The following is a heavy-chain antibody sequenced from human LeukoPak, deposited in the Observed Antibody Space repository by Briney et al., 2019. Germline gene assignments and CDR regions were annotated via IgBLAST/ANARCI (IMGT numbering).Heavy chain of an antibody. CDR2: IYYSGST. D-gene: IGHD5-18*01. CDR3: ARLSAGQLWPQSYYYYYGMDV. V-gene: IGHV4-39*01. CDR1: GGSISSSSYY. Sequence: PSETLSLTCTVSGGSISSSSYYWGWIRQPPGKGLEWIGSIYYSGSTYYNPSLKSRVTISVDTSKNQFSLKLSSVTAADTAVYYCARLSAGQLWPQSYYYYYGMDVWGQGTTVTVSS. J-gene: IGHJ6*02.